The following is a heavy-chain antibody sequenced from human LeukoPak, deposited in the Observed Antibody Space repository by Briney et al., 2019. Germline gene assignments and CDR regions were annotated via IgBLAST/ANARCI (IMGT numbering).Heavy chain of an antibody. V-gene: IGHV4-30-2*01. CDR1: GGSISSGGYY. CDR2: IYHSGST. D-gene: IGHD6-13*01. Sequence: TLSFTCTVSGGSISSGGYYWSWIRQPPGKGLEWIGYIYHSGSTYYNPSLKSRVTISVDRSKNQFSLKLSSVTAADTAVYYCARDLGSSWSRGGIDYWGQGTLVTVSS. CDR3: ARDLGSSWSRGGIDY. J-gene: IGHJ4*02.